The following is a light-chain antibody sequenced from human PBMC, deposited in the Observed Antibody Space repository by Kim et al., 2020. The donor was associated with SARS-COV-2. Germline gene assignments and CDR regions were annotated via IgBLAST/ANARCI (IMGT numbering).Light chain of an antibody. Sequence: ATINCKSSRSVLYYSDNNDYLALYQQKPGQPPRLLISWASTRESRVPDRFSGSGSGTDFTLTISSLQAEDVAVYYCQQYYSTPWTFGQGTKVDIK. CDR2: WAS. V-gene: IGKV4-1*01. J-gene: IGKJ1*01. CDR3: QQYYSTPWT. CDR1: RSVLYYSDNNDY.